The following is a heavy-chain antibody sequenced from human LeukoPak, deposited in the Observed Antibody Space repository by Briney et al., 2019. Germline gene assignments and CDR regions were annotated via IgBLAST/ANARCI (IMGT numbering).Heavy chain of an antibody. V-gene: IGHV3-48*01. Sequence: GGSLRLSCAASGFTFRTYSIIWVRQAPGKGLEWVSHIGGSGSFIYYADSVKGRFTISRDNAKNSVSLQMNSLRAEDTAVYYCARFLATWDRYYMDVWGKGTTVSVSS. CDR3: ARFLATWDRYYMDV. D-gene: IGHD1-26*01. CDR2: IGGSGSFI. CDR1: GFTFRTYS. J-gene: IGHJ6*03.